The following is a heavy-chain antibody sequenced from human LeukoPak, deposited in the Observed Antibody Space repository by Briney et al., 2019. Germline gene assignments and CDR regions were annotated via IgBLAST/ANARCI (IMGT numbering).Heavy chain of an antibody. CDR3: ARGGSSSGGDYYFDY. V-gene: IGHV3-30*02. CDR1: GFTFSNYA. CDR2: IRHDGSDI. D-gene: IGHD6-6*01. Sequence: GGSLRLSCAASGFTFSNYAMHWVRQAPGKGLEWVAFIRHDGSDIYYADSVKGRFTISRDNSKNTLYLQMNSLRAEDTAVYYCARGGSSSGGDYYFDYWGQGTLVTVSS. J-gene: IGHJ4*02.